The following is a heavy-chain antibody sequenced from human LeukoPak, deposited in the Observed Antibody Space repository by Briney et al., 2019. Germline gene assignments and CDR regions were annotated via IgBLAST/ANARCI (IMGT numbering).Heavy chain of an antibody. V-gene: IGHV3-21*01. CDR2: ISSSGSYL. CDR3: ARGPYQSYYFDY. J-gene: IGHJ4*02. Sequence: GGSLRLSCAASGFAFSTYSMNWVRQAPGKGLEWVSSISSSGSYLYYADSVKGRFTISRDNAKNSLYLQMNSLRAEDTAVYYCARGPYQSYYFDYWGQGTLVTVSS. CDR1: GFAFSTYS. D-gene: IGHD1-26*01.